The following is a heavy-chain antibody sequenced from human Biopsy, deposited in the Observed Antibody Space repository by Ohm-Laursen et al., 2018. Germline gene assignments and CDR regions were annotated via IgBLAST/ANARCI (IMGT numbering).Heavy chain of an antibody. CDR3: ARAGVGSDGTDSYYYGMDV. J-gene: IGHJ6*02. CDR1: GNTFATYH. CDR2: ISPSGATT. Sequence: ASGKVSCKASGNTFATYHIHWVRQAPGQGLEWMGVISPSGATTSFSQKFQGRITMTRDTSTGTVYMDLNSLGSEDTVVYYCARAGVGSDGTDSYYYGMDVWGPGTTVTVSS. D-gene: IGHD5-24*01. V-gene: IGHV1-46*01.